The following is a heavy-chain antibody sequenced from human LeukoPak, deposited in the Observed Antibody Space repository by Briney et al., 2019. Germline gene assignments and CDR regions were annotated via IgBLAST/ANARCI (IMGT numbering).Heavy chain of an antibody. J-gene: IGHJ4*02. D-gene: IGHD5-18*01. Sequence: GGSLRLSCAASGFTFSNYYMSWVRRAPGKGLEWVANIKQDGSERFYGDSVTGRFTISRDNAKNSVYLQMNSLRAEDTAVYYCAREVRRGYSYGSTPVDYWGQGTLVTVSS. CDR2: IKQDGSER. CDR1: GFTFSNYY. V-gene: IGHV3-7*03. CDR3: AREVRRGYSYGSTPVDY.